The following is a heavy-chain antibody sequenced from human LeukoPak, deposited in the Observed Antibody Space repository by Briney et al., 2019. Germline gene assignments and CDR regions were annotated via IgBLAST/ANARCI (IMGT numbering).Heavy chain of an antibody. CDR3: ARRDYAAWFDP. CDR1: GDSITSGAYY. Sequence: SETLSLTCSVSGDSITSGAYYWAWLRRPPGKGLEWIGSVYYSGSIKYNPSLKGRVSISRDMSKNQSSLNLNSVNATDTAVYYCARRDYAAWFDPWGQGTLVTVSS. D-gene: IGHD4/OR15-4a*01. CDR2: VYYSGSI. V-gene: IGHV4-39*07. J-gene: IGHJ5*02.